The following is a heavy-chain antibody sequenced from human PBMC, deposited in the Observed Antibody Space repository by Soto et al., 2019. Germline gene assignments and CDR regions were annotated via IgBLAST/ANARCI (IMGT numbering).Heavy chain of an antibody. CDR3: ARNGELLWFGELFSNYGMDV. CDR2: ISSSSSYI. Sequence: PGGSLRLSCAASGFTFSSYSMNWVRQAPGKGLEWVSSISSSSSYIYYADSVKGRFTISRDNAKNSLYLQMNSLGAEDTAAYYCARNGELLWFGELFSNYGMDVWGQGTTVTVS. D-gene: IGHD3-10*01. CDR1: GFTFSSYS. V-gene: IGHV3-21*01. J-gene: IGHJ6*02.